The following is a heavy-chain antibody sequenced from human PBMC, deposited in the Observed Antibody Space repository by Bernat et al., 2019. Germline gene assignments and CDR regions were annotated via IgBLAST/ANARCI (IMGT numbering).Heavy chain of an antibody. CDR3: ARQRSGSYYMDAFDI. V-gene: IGHV4-34*01. J-gene: IGHJ3*02. CDR1: GGSFSGYY. D-gene: IGHD3-10*01. CDR2: INHSGST. Sequence: QVQLQQWGAGLLKPSETLSLTCAVYGGSFSGYYWSWIRQPPGKGLEWIGEINHSGSTNYNPSLKSRVTISVDTSKNQFSQKLNSVTAADTAVFYCARQRSGSYYMDAFDIWGQGTMVTVSS.